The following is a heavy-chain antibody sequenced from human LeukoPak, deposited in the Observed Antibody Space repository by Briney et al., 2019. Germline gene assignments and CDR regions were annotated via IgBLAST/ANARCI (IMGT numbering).Heavy chain of an antibody. J-gene: IGHJ4*02. CDR3: ARQSGYDFWSGYGFDY. V-gene: IGHV4-59*08. CDR1: GGSISSYY. Sequence: SETLPLTCTVSGGSISSYYWSWIRQPPGKGLEWIGYIYYSGSTNYNPSLKSRVTISVDTSKNQFSLKLSSVTAADTAVYYCARQSGYDFWSGYGFDYWGQGTLVTVSS. CDR2: IYYSGST. D-gene: IGHD3-3*01.